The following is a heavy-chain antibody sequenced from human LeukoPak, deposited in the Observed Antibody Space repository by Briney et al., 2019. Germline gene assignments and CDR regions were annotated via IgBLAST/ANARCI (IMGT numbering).Heavy chain of an antibody. V-gene: IGHV1-18*01. D-gene: IGHD3-9*01. CDR1: GYTFTSYG. J-gene: IGHJ4*02. CDR3: ARATAEILRYPPRHFDY. Sequence: ASVKVSCKASGYTFTSYGIRWVRQAPGQGLEWMGWISAYNGNTNYAQKLQGRVTMTTDTSTSTAYMELRSLRSDDTAVYYCARATAEILRYPPRHFDYWGQGTLVTVSS. CDR2: ISAYNGNT.